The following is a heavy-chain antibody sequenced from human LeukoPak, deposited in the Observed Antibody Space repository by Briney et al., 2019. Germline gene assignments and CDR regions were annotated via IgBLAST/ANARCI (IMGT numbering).Heavy chain of an antibody. CDR3: VRELRGLGYCTNIGCQRYVY. D-gene: IGHD2-8*01. J-gene: IGHJ4*02. Sequence: ASLKVSCKTSGYSFTGYFIHWLRQAPGHGLEWMGRINPNNGNTNDGRKFQGRVIITRDTSISTAYMKLSSLRSDDTALYYCVRELRGLGYCTNIGCQRYVYWGQGTQVIVSS. CDR1: GYSFTGYF. V-gene: IGHV1-2*02. CDR2: INPNNGNT.